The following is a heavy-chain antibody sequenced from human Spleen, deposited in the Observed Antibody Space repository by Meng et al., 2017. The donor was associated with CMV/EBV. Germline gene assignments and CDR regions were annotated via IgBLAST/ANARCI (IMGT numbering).Heavy chain of an antibody. CDR3: ARSRLAAAGLFDY. V-gene: IGHV3-30*04. CDR2: ISIDGSDK. J-gene: IGHJ4*02. CDR1: GFTFSSYA. D-gene: IGHD6-13*01. Sequence: GESLKISCAASGFTFSSYAMSWVRQAPGKGLEWVAVISIDGSDKYYADSVKGRFTISRDNSKNTLHLQVNSLRAEDTAVYYCARSRLAAAGLFDYWGQGTLVTVSS.